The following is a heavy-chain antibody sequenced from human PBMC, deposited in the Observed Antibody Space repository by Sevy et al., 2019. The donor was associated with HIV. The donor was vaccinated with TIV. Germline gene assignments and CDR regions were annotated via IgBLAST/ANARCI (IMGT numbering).Heavy chain of an antibody. Sequence: GGSLSLSCAASGFTFSSYEMNWVRQAPGKGLEWVSYISSSGSTIYYADSVKGRFTISRDNAKNSLYLQMNSLRAEDTAVYYCARIYGSGPYYYYYGMDVWGQGTTVTVSS. CDR3: ARIYGSGPYYYYYGMDV. J-gene: IGHJ6*02. CDR1: GFTFSSYE. CDR2: ISSSGSTI. V-gene: IGHV3-48*03. D-gene: IGHD3-10*01.